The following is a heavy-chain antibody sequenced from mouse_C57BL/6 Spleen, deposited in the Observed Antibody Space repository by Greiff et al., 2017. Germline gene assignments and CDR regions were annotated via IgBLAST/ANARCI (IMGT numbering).Heavy chain of an antibody. V-gene: IGHV3-6*01. CDR2: ISYDGSN. J-gene: IGHJ1*03. CDR1: GYSITSGYY. Sequence: DVKLQESGPGLVKPSQSLSLTCSVTGYSITSGYYWNWIRQFPGNKLEWMGYISYDGSNNYNPSLKNRISITRDTSKNQFFLKLNSVTTEDTATYYCARIYYDYLYWYFDVWGTGTTVTVSS. CDR3: ARIYYDYLYWYFDV. D-gene: IGHD2-4*01.